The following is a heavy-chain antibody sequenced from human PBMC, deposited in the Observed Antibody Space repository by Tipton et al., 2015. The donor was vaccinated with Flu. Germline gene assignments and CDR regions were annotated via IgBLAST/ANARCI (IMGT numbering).Heavy chain of an antibody. Sequence: TLSLTCTVSGGSISSGGYYWSWIRQPPGKGLEWIGYIYYSGSTYYNPSLKSRVTISVDTSKNQFSLKLSSVTAADTAVYYCARDRGYYGSGSYYNVGWFDPWGQGTLVTVSS. CDR3: ARDRGYYGSGSYYNVGWFDP. CDR2: IYYSGST. D-gene: IGHD3-10*01. J-gene: IGHJ5*02. V-gene: IGHV4-31*03. CDR1: GGSISSGGYY.